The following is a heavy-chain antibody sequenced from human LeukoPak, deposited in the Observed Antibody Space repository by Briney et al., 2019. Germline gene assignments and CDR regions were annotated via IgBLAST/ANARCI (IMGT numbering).Heavy chain of an antibody. D-gene: IGHD5-18*01. CDR1: GYTFTGYY. CDR3: ARASVDTAMGRGYYYYYYYMDV. J-gene: IGHJ6*03. CDR2: IKPNSGGT. V-gene: IGHV1-2*02. Sequence: ASVKVSCKASGYTFTGYYMHWVRQAPGQGLEWMGWIKPNSGGTNYAQKFQGRVTMTRDTSISTAYMELSRLRSDDTAVYYCARASVDTAMGRGYYYYYYYMDVWGKGTTVTVSS.